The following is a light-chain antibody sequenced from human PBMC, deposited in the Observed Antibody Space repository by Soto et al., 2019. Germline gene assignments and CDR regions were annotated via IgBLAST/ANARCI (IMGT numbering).Light chain of an antibody. CDR1: QSVSSDY. J-gene: IGKJ4*01. CDR2: GAS. V-gene: IGKV3-20*01. CDR3: QQYVRSPLT. Sequence: EIVLTQSPGTLSLSPGGRATLSCRASQSVSSDYLAWYQQKAGQVPRLPIYGASSRATGIPDRFSGSGSGTDFTLTISGLEPEDFAVYYCQQYVRSPLTFGGGTKVEIK.